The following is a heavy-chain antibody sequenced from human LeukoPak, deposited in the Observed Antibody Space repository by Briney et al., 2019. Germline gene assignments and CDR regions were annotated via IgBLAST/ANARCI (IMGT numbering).Heavy chain of an antibody. Sequence: GGSLRLSCAVSGFTFSSYGMHWVRQAPGEGLEWVAFIRYDESKTFYADSVKGRFTISRDNSKNTLYLQMNSLRAEDTARYYCATLDSTKSVFWGRGTAVTVCS. CDR1: GFTFSSYG. CDR2: IRYDESKT. V-gene: IGHV3-30*02. CDR3: ATLDSTKSVF. J-gene: IGHJ1*01. D-gene: IGHD2-2*01.